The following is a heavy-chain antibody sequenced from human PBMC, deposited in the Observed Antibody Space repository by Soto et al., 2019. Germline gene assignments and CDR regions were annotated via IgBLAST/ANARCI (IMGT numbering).Heavy chain of an antibody. Sequence: ASVKVSCTDSGYTFTSYGISWVRQAPGQGLEWMGWISAYNGNTNYAQKLQGRVTMTTDTSTSTAYMELRSLRSDDTAVYYCARDYYDSSGYYYVGAFDIWGQGTMVTVSS. CDR3: ARDYYDSSGYYYVGAFDI. D-gene: IGHD3-22*01. V-gene: IGHV1-18*01. CDR2: ISAYNGNT. J-gene: IGHJ3*02. CDR1: GYTFTSYG.